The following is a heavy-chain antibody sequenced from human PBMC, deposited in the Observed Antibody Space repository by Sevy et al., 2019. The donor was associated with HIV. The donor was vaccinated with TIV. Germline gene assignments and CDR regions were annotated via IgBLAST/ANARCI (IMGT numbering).Heavy chain of an antibody. J-gene: IGHJ4*02. CDR1: GFTFTNYW. CDR3: AREVWGPEY. D-gene: IGHD7-27*01. V-gene: IGHV3-7*01. CDR2: IKEDGSEN. Sequence: GGSLRLSCAASGFTFTNYWMTWVRQAPGKGVEWVANIKEDGSENNYVQSVKGRFTISRDNAKNSVYLQMNSLRAEDTAVYYCAREVWGPEYWGQGNLVTVSS.